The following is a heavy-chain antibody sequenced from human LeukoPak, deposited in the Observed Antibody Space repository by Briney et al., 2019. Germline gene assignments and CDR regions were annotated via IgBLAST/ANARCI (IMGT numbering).Heavy chain of an antibody. D-gene: IGHD3-10*01. CDR1: GYTFTSYY. CDR3: ASFTMVRGVNGRYYYMDV. V-gene: IGHV1-46*01. Sequence: GASVKVSCKASGYTFTSYYMHWVRQAPGQGLEWMGIINPSGGSTSYAQKFQGRVTMTRDTSTSTVYMELSSLRSEDTAVYYCASFTMVRGVNGRYYYMDVWGKGTTVTISS. J-gene: IGHJ6*03. CDR2: INPSGGST.